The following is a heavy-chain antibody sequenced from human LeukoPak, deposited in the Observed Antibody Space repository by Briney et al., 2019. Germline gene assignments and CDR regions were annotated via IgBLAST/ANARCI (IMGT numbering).Heavy chain of an antibody. CDR1: GFTFSSHG. Sequence: PGRTLRLSCAASGFTFSSHGMSWVRQAPGKGLEWVSAISGSGGSTYYADSVKGRFTISRDNSKNTLYLQMNSLRAEDTAVYYCAKAPTGSDYWGQGTLVTVSS. CDR2: ISGSGGST. V-gene: IGHV3-23*01. J-gene: IGHJ4*02. CDR3: AKAPTGSDY.